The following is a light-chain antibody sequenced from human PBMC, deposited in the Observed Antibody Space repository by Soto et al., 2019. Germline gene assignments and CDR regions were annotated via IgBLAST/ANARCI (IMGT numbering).Light chain of an antibody. CDR3: QQLNSYPPWT. J-gene: IGKJ1*01. V-gene: IGKV1-5*03. CDR2: KAS. Sequence: DIQMTQSPATLSGSVGDRVTITCRTSQTVSSWLASYQRKSGKAPKLLIYKASTLKSGVRSRFSGSGSGTEFTLPISSLQPDDFATYYCQQLNSYPPWTFGQGTKVDI. CDR1: QTVSSW.